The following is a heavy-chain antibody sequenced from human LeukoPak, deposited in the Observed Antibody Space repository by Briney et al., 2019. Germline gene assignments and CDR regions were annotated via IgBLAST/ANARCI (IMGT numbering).Heavy chain of an antibody. CDR3: ARSCLRGSSTSCYGYSSSWHAYWYFDL. Sequence: PSETLSLTCTVSGGSISSYYWSWIRQPPGKGLEWIGYIYYSGSTNYNPSLKSRVTISVDTSKNQFSLKLSSVTAADTAVYYCARSCLRGSSTSCYGYSSSWHAYWYFDLWGRGTLVTVSS. CDR1: GGSISSYY. D-gene: IGHD2-2*01. CDR2: IYYSGST. V-gene: IGHV4-59*08. J-gene: IGHJ2*01.